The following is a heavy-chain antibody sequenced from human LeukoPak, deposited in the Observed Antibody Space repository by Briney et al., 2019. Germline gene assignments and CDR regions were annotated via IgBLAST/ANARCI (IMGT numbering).Heavy chain of an antibody. V-gene: IGHV4-34*09. CDR2: THHSGST. D-gene: IGHD3-22*01. J-gene: IGHJ4*02. Sequence: SETLSLTCAVYGGSFSGYYWSWIRQPPGKGLEWIGETHHSGSTSYNPSLKSRVTISVDTSKNQFSLKLSSVTAADTAVYYCAREGYYDSSGYSDYWGQGTLVTVSS. CDR1: GGSFSGYY. CDR3: AREGYYDSSGYSDY.